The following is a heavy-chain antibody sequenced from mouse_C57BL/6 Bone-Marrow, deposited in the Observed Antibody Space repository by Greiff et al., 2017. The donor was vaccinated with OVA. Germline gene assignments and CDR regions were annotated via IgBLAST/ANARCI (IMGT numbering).Heavy chain of an antibody. V-gene: IGHV1-72*01. CDR2: IDPNSGGT. J-gene: IGHJ2*01. CDR1: GYTFTNYW. D-gene: IGHD1-1*01. Sequence: QVQLQQPGAELVKPGASVKLSCKASGYTFTNYWMHWVKQRPGRGLGWIGRIDPNSGGTKYNEKFKSKATLTVDKPSSTAYMQLSSLTSEDSAVYYCARYYYGSGYFDYWGQGTTLTVSS. CDR3: ARYYYGSGYFDY.